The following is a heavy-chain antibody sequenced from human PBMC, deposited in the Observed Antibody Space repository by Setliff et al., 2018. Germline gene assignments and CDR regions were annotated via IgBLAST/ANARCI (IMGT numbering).Heavy chain of an antibody. CDR3: VRDLHWGFDY. CDR1: GFTFGDFA. J-gene: IGHJ4*02. CDR2: IGNDGATT. Sequence: GGSLRLSCAASGFTFGDFAMTWVRQAPGKGLEWVSGIGNDGATTSYADSVKGRFTISRDNVKNSLFLQMNSLRAEDTAVYYCVRDLHWGFDYWGLGTLVTVSS. V-gene: IGHV3-48*01. D-gene: IGHD7-27*01.